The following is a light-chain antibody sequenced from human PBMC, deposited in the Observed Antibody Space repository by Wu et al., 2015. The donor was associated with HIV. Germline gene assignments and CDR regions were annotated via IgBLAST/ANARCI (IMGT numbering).Light chain of an antibody. V-gene: IGKV3-20*01. CDR3: QHCGNSFLS. J-gene: IGKJ2*03. CDR1: QIISSSY. Sequence: EIVLTQSPGTLSLSPGERATLSCRASQIISSSYLAWYQQKSGQAPRLLIYGASSRATGIPDRFSGSGSGTDFTLTISRLEPEDFAVYYCQHCGNSFLSFGLGDQAGDQT. CDR2: GAS.